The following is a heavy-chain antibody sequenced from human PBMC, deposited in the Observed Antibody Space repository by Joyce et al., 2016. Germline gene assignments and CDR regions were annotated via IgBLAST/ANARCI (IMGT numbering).Heavy chain of an antibody. D-gene: IGHD7-27*01. J-gene: IGHJ4*02. CDR2: MTPNIGNT. CDR1: GYTFTKFD. CDR3: ARNKYGTGDFDF. Sequence: QVQLVQSGAEVKKPGASVKVSCKASGYTFTKFDINWVRQAPGQGLEWLGWMTPNIGNTGYAQNFQGRVTMTRDTAIITAYMELSSLRSEDTAVYFCARNKYGTGDFDFWGQGTPVTVSS. V-gene: IGHV1-8*01.